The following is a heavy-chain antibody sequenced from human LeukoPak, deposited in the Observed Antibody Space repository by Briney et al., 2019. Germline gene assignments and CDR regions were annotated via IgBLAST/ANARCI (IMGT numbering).Heavy chain of an antibody. V-gene: IGHV3-30*18. Sequence: GGSLRLSCAASGFTFSSYGMHWVRQAPGKGLEWVAVISYDGSNKYYADSVKGRFTISRDNSKNTLYLQMNSLRAEDTAVYYCAKDPLQGNLDYWGRGTRVTFSS. J-gene: IGHJ4*02. CDR1: GFTFSSYG. CDR3: AKDPLQGNLDY. CDR2: ISYDGSNK.